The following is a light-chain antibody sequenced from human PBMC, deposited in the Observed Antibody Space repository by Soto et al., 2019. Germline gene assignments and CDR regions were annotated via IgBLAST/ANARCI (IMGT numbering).Light chain of an antibody. CDR2: EVS. Sequence: QSALTQPPSASGSPGQSVTISCTGTSSDVGGYNYVSWYQQHPGKAPKLMIYEVSKRPSGVPDRFSGPKSGNTASLTVSGLQAADEADYYCSSYAGSNNLVFGGGTKLTVL. V-gene: IGLV2-8*01. J-gene: IGLJ3*02. CDR1: SSDVGGYNY. CDR3: SSYAGSNNLV.